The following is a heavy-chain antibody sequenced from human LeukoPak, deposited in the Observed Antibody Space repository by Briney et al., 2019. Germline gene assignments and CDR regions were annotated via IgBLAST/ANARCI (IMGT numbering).Heavy chain of an antibody. V-gene: IGHV1-69*02. CDR1: GGTFSSYT. D-gene: IGHD2-2*02. J-gene: IGHJ4*02. Sequence: SVKVSCKASGGTFSSYTISWVRQAPGQGLEWMGRIIPILGIANYAQKFQGRVTITADKSTSTAYMELSSLRSEDTAVYYCASSSDCGSTSCYRNWGQGTLVTVSS. CDR2: IIPILGIA. CDR3: ASSSDCGSTSCYRN.